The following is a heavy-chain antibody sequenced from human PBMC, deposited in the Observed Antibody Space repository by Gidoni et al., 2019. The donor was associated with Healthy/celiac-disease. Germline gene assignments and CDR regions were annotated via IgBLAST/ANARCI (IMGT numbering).Heavy chain of an antibody. CDR3: AAPGGNPGAFDI. V-gene: IGHV3-43D*04. J-gene: IGHJ3*02. D-gene: IGHD1-26*01. CDR1: GFTFDDYA. CDR2: ISWDGGST. Sequence: EVQLVESGGVVVQPGGSLRLSCAASGFTFDDYAMHWVRQAPGKGLEWVSLISWDGGSTYYADSVKGRFTISRDNSKNSLYLQMNSLRAEDTALYYCAAPGGNPGAFDIWGQGTMVTVSS.